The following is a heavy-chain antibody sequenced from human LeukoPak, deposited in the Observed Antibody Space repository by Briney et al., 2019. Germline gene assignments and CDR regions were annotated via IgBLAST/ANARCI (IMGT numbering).Heavy chain of an antibody. CDR3: ARGNRSRRNPGGYSYGGLDY. Sequence: PGGTLSLTCAVYGGTFSGYYWSWIRQPPGKGLEWVGEINHSGSTNCNPSLKSRVTISVDTSKNQFSLKLSSVTAADTAVYYCARGNRSRRNPGGYSYGGLDYRGQGTLVTVSS. V-gene: IGHV4-34*01. CDR2: INHSGST. D-gene: IGHD5-18*01. CDR1: GGTFSGYY. J-gene: IGHJ4*02.